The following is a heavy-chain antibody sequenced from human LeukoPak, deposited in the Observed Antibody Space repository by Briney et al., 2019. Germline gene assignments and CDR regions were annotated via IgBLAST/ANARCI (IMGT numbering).Heavy chain of an antibody. CDR1: GYTLTELS. Sequence: ASVKVSCKVSGYTLTELSMHWVRQAPGKGLEWMGGFDPEDGEAIYAQKFQGRVTMTEDTSTDTAYMELSSLRSEDTAVYYCATEVGCGSTSCYMGDYWGQGTLVTVSS. CDR3: ATEVGCGSTSCYMGDY. D-gene: IGHD2-2*01. V-gene: IGHV1-24*01. J-gene: IGHJ4*02. CDR2: FDPEDGEA.